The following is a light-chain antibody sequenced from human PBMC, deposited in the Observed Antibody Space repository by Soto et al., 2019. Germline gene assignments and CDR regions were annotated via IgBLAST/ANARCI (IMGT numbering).Light chain of an antibody. Sequence: EIVLTQSPGTLSLSPGERATLSCRASQSVSSSYLAWYQQKPGQAPRLLIYGASSRATGIPDRISGSGSGTDFALTISRLEPEDFAVYYCQQYGSSSYTFGQWTKLEIK. V-gene: IGKV3-20*01. CDR2: GAS. CDR1: QSVSSSY. CDR3: QQYGSSSYT. J-gene: IGKJ2*01.